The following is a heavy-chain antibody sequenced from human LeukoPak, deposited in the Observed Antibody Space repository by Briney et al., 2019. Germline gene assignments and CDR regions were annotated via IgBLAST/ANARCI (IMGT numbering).Heavy chain of an antibody. D-gene: IGHD6-13*01. CDR2: ILPSVGTA. Sequence: SVKVSCKASGGTTSAIGWVRQAPGQGLEWMGGILPSVGTAHSSQKFQGRVTMTTDTSTSTAYMELRSLRSDDTAVYYCARDLPYSSSWESIDYWGQGTLVTVSS. V-gene: IGHV1-69*05. CDR1: GGTTSA. CDR3: ARDLPYSSSWESIDY. J-gene: IGHJ4*02.